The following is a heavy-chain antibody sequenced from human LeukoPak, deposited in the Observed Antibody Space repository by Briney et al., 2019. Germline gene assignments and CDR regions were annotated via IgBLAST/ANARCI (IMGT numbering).Heavy chain of an antibody. V-gene: IGHV3-66*02. CDR1: GFTVSNHY. CDR2: IYSGGST. CDR3: AKTHDY. J-gene: IGHJ4*02. Sequence: GGSLRLSCSASGFTVSNHYMSWVRQAPGKGLEWVSVIYSGGSTYYADSVKGRFTISRDNSKSTLYLQMNSLRTEDTAVYYCAKTHDYWGQGTLVTVSS.